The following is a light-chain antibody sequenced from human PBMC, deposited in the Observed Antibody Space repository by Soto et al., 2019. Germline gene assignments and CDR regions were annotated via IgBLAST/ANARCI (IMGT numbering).Light chain of an antibody. Sequence: QSVLTQPPSASGTPGQTVTISCSGSSSNIGTSSVHWYKHLPGTAPKPLIYTNDQRPSGVPDRFSGSKSGTSASLAISGLQSEDEADYYIAVWESCMNGHFLGAGPKVPVL. J-gene: IGLJ1*01. CDR3: AVWESCMNGHF. CDR1: SSNIGTSS. CDR2: TND. V-gene: IGLV1-44*01.